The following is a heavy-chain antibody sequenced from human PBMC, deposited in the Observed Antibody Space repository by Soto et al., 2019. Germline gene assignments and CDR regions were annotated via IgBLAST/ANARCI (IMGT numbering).Heavy chain of an antibody. Sequence: QMQLVQSGAEVKKPGSSVKVSCKTSGGTFSSYAISWVRQAPRQWLEWMGGIIPIFGTANYAQKFQGRVTITADESTSTAYMELSSLRSEDTSVYYCARDRDWNYGYLDYWGQGTLVTVSS. D-gene: IGHD1-7*01. J-gene: IGHJ4*02. CDR2: IIPIFGTA. V-gene: IGHV1-69*01. CDR1: GGTFSSYA. CDR3: ARDRDWNYGYLDY.